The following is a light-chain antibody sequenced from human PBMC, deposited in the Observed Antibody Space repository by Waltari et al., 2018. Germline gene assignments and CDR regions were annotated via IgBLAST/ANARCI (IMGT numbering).Light chain of an antibody. CDR2: SAS. J-gene: IGKJ3*01. CDR1: QDRRDS. V-gene: IGKV1-NL1*01. Sequence: DIQMTQSPSSLSASVGDRVTITCRASQDRRDSLNWYQQKPGKAPKLLLYSASKLENGVPSRFSGSGSGTEYTLTVSSLQPEDFATYYCQQYFSSTRTFGPGTKVDIK. CDR3: QQYFSSTRT.